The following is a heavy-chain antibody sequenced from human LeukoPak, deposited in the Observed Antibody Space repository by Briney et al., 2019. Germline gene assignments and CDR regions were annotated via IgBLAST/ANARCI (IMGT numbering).Heavy chain of an antibody. CDR2: IWYHGGNE. CDR1: GFSFTSYV. J-gene: IGHJ5*02. Sequence: GGSLRLSCAASGFSFTSYVMHWVRQAPGKGLEWVAVIWYHGGNENYADSVKGRFTISRDTSKNTLYLQMNSLRAEDTAMYYCARDVDTTSHLNWFDPWGQGTLVTVSS. V-gene: IGHV3-33*01. D-gene: IGHD1-26*01. CDR3: ARDVDTTSHLNWFDP.